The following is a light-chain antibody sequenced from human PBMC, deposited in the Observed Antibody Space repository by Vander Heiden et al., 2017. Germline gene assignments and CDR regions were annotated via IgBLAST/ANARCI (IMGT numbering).Light chain of an antibody. V-gene: IGLV1-44*01. CDR3: SAWDDSLNGHGV. CDR2: SNN. Sequence: QSVLTQPPSASRTPGQRVTISCSGSSSNIGSNTVNWYQQLPGTAPKPPIYSNNQRPSGVPDRFSGSKSGTSASLAISGLQSEDEADYYCSAWDDSLNGHGVFGGGTKLT. CDR1: SSNIGSNT. J-gene: IGLJ2*01.